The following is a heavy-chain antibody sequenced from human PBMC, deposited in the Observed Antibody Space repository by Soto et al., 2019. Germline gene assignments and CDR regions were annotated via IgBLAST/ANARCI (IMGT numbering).Heavy chain of an antibody. Sequence: PGGSLRLSCAASGFTFSDYYMSWIRQAPGKGLEWVSYISSSISYTNYADSVKGRFTISRDNAKNSLYLQMNSLRAEDTAVYYCIALAGTPPFDYWGQGTLVTVSS. J-gene: IGHJ4*02. D-gene: IGHD6-19*01. CDR3: IALAGTPPFDY. V-gene: IGHV3-11*06. CDR2: ISSSISYT. CDR1: GFTFSDYY.